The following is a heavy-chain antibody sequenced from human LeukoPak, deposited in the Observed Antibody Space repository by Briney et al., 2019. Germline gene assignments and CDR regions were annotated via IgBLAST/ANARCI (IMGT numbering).Heavy chain of an antibody. Sequence: GASVKVPCKASGYTFTGYYMHWVRQAPGQGLEWMGWINPNSGGTNYAQKFQGRVTMTRDTSISTVYMELSSLRSDDTAVYYCARGDAVTPRYWGQGTLVTVSS. V-gene: IGHV1-2*02. CDR3: ARGDAVTPRY. D-gene: IGHD4-17*01. CDR1: GYTFTGYY. CDR2: INPNSGGT. J-gene: IGHJ4*02.